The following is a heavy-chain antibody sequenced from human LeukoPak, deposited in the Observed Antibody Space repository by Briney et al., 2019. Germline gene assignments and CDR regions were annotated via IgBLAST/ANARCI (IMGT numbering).Heavy chain of an antibody. D-gene: IGHD1-26*01. CDR3: ARAHSGSYWYFQH. J-gene: IGHJ1*01. V-gene: IGHV1-18*01. CDR1: GYTFTSCG. CDR2: ISAYNGNT. Sequence: ASVKVCCKASGYTFTSCGFSWVRQAPGQGLEWMGWISAYNGNTNYAQKLQGRVTMTTDTSTSTAYMELRTLRSDDTAVYYCARAHSGSYWYFQHWGQGTLVTVSS.